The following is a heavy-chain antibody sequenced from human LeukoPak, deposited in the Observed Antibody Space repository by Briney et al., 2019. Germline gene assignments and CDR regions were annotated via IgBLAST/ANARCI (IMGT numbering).Heavy chain of an antibody. CDR3: AREGGRYCSGGSCYYIPFDY. V-gene: IGHV3-21*01. Sequence: ASVKVSCKASGGTFSSYSMNWVRQAPGKGLEWVSSISSSSSYIYYADSVKGRFTISRDNAKNSLYLQMNSLRAEDTAVYYCAREGGRYCSGGSCYYIPFDYWGQGTLVTVSS. J-gene: IGHJ4*02. D-gene: IGHD2-15*01. CDR2: ISSSSSYI. CDR1: GGTFSSYS.